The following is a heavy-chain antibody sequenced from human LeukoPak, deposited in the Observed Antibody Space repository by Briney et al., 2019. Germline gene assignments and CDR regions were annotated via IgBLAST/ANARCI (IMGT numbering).Heavy chain of an antibody. CDR3: ARGGTLFTYFDS. CDR1: GGSTSDYY. CDR2: IYYTGNT. Sequence: SETLSLTWSVSGGSTSDYYWNWIRQPAGQGLEWLGRIYYTGNTAYNPSLESRLTMSLDTAKNQFSLKVTSVTAADTAVYYCARGGTLFTYFDSWGQGTLVTVSS. D-gene: IGHD3-10*02. V-gene: IGHV4-4*07. J-gene: IGHJ4*02.